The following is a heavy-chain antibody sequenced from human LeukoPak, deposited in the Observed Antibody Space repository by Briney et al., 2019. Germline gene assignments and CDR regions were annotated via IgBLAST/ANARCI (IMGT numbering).Heavy chain of an antibody. J-gene: IGHJ3*02. Sequence: SETLSLTCAVYGGSFSGYYRSWIRQSPGKGLEWIGEINHSGSTNYNPSLKSRVTISVDTSKNQFSLKLSSVTAADTAVYYCARQNPGDILTLDAFDIWGQGTMVTVSS. CDR2: INHSGST. V-gene: IGHV4-34*01. D-gene: IGHD3-9*01. CDR3: ARQNPGDILTLDAFDI. CDR1: GGSFSGYY.